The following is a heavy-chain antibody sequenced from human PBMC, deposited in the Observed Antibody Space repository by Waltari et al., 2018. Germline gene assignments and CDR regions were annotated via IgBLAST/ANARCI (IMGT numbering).Heavy chain of an antibody. CDR1: GGSFSGYY. V-gene: IGHV4-34*01. J-gene: IGHJ5*02. CDR3: ARGRLVIGEWLVRGGNWFDP. Sequence: QVQLQQWGAGLLKPSETLSLTCAVYGGSFSGYYWSWIRQPPGKGLEWIGEINHSGSTNYNPSLKSRVTISVDTSKNQFSLKLSSVTAADTAVYYCARGRLVIGEWLVRGGNWFDPWGQGTLVTVSS. CDR2: INHSGST. D-gene: IGHD6-19*01.